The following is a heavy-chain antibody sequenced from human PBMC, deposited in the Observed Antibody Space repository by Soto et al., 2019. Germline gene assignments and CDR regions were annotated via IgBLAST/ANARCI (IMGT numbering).Heavy chain of an antibody. J-gene: IGHJ4*02. V-gene: IGHV3-23*01. D-gene: IGHD3-10*01. Sequence: GSLRLSCAASGFTFSSYAMSWVRQAPGKGLEWVSAISGSGGSTYYADSVKGRFTISRDNSKNTLYLQMNSLRAEDTAVYYCAKDYYGSGSYYNNLFDYWGQGTLVTSPQ. CDR3: AKDYYGSGSYYNNLFDY. CDR1: GFTFSSYA. CDR2: ISGSGGST.